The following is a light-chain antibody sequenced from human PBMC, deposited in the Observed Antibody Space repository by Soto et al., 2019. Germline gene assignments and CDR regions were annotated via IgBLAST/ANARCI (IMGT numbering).Light chain of an antibody. Sequence: DIQMTQSPSALSASVGDRVTIACRASQNITNFLYWYQHNLGKAPNLLIFAASQLQSGVSSRFSGSGSRTDFTLTISSRHPEGFATFYCQEGATTRWAVGQGTKVDSK. V-gene: IGKV1-39*01. CDR3: QEGATTRWA. CDR1: QNITNF. J-gene: IGKJ1*01. CDR2: AAS.